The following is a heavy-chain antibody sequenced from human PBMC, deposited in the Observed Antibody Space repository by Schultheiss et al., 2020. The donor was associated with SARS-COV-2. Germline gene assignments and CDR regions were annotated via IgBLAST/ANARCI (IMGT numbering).Heavy chain of an antibody. CDR2: INHSGST. J-gene: IGHJ6*02. Sequence: SETLSLTCAVYGGSFSGYYWSWIRQPPGKGLEWIGEINHSGSTNYNPSLKSRVTISVDTSKNQFSLKLSSVTAADTAVYYCARGLKLWLRLDYYYYGMDVWGQGTTVTVSS. CDR3: ARGLKLWLRLDYYYYGMDV. D-gene: IGHD5-18*01. V-gene: IGHV4-34*01. CDR1: GGSFSGYY.